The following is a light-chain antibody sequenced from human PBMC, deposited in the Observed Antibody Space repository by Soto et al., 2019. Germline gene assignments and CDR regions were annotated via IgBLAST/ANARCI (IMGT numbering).Light chain of an antibody. Sequence: LTQPASVSGSPGQSITISCTGTSSDVGGYNYVSWYQQHPGKAPKLMIYEVSNRPSGVSNRFTGSKSGNTASLTISGLQAEDEADYYCFSYTSSGTYVFGTGTKVTVL. V-gene: IGLV2-14*01. CDR2: EVS. CDR1: SSDVGGYNY. J-gene: IGLJ1*01. CDR3: FSYTSSGTYV.